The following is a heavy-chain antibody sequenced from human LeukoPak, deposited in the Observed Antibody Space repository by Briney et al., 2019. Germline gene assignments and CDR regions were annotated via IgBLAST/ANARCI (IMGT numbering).Heavy chain of an antibody. V-gene: IGHV4-34*01. J-gene: IGHJ4*02. CDR2: INNSGST. Sequence: SETLSLTCVVSGGSFSGYYWSWIRQPPGKGLEWIGEINNSGSTNYNPSLKSRVTISVDTSKNQFSLKLSSVTAADTAVYYCARVLGGNSDYWGQGTLVTVSS. CDR3: ARVLGGNSDY. CDR1: GGSFSGYY. D-gene: IGHD4-23*01.